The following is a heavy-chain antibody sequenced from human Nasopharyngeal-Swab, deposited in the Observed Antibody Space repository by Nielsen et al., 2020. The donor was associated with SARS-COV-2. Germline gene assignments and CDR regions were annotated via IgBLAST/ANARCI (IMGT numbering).Heavy chain of an antibody. V-gene: IGHV4-31*03. Sequence: SETLSLTCTVSGGYISHGAYNWNWIRQHPGQGLEWIGSIYYPGRTSYNPSLKSRVSISIDASRRQFSLNLVFMSAADTAVYYCARGKGDAYRNFDYWDQGTLVTVSS. CDR3: ARGKGDAYRNFDY. CDR2: IYYPGRT. CDR1: GGYISHGAYN. D-gene: IGHD5-24*01. J-gene: IGHJ4*02.